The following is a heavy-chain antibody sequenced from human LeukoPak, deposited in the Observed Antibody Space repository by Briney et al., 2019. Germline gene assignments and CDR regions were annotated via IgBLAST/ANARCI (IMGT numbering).Heavy chain of an antibody. Sequence: GGSLRLSCAASGFTVSNSYMSWVRQAPGKGLEWVSVLYSGGGAYYTDSVRGRFTISRDSSKNTLYLQMNSLRADDTAVYYCVGQAHKDYWGQGTLVTVSS. J-gene: IGHJ4*02. V-gene: IGHV3-53*01. CDR1: GFTVSNSY. CDR3: VGQAHKDY. CDR2: LYSGGGA.